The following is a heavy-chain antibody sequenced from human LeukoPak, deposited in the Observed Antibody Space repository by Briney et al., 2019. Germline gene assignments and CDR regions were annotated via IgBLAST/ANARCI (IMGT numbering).Heavy chain of an antibody. Sequence: GGSLRLSCAASGFTFSSYAMHWVRQAPGKGLEWVSVIYSGGSTYYADSVKGRFTISRDNSKNTLYLQMNSLRAEDTAVYYCATSITIFDYGMDVWGQGTTVTVSS. CDR2: IYSGGST. J-gene: IGHJ6*02. CDR1: GFTFSSYA. CDR3: ATSITIFDYGMDV. D-gene: IGHD3-9*01. V-gene: IGHV3-53*01.